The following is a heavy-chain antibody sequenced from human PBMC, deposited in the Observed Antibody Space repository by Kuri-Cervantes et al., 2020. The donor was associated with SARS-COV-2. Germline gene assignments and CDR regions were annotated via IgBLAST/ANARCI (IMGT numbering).Heavy chain of an antibody. Sequence: TLSLTCTVSGGSISSGDYYWSWIRQPPGKGLEWIGYIYYSGSTYYNPSLKSRVTISVDTSKNQFSLKLSSVTAADTAVYYCARDGSGSYFDSYYYYYMDVWGKGTTVTVSS. V-gene: IGHV4-30-4*08. CDR1: GGSISSGDYY. CDR2: IYYSGST. CDR3: ARDGSGSYFDSYYYYYMDV. D-gene: IGHD1-26*01. J-gene: IGHJ6*03.